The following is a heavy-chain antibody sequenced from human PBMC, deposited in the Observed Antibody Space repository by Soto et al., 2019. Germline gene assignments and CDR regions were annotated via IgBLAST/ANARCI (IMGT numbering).Heavy chain of an antibody. CDR2: INAGNGNT. V-gene: IGHV1-3*01. J-gene: IGHJ5*02. CDR1: GYTFTSYA. CDR3: SRGTVRFLNWFGP. D-gene: IGHD3-3*01. Sequence: QVQLVQSGAEVKKPGASVKVSCKASGYTFTSYAMHWVRQAPGQRLEWMGWINAGNGNTKYSQKFQGRVTITRDTSGSTAHKELGRLRSEDTAGDYRSRGTVRFLNWFGPWGQGTLVTVSS.